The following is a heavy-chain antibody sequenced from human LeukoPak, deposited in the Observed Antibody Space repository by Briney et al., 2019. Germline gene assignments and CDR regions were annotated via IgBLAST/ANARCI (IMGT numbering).Heavy chain of an antibody. V-gene: IGHV3-30*04. CDR1: GFTFSSYV. CDR2: ISYDGSNG. CDR3: AKGYYGSGSYGWFDY. J-gene: IGHJ4*02. Sequence: GGSLRLSCAASGFTFSSYVMHWVRQAPGKGLEWVAIISYDGSNGYYADSVKGRFTISRDNSKNTLYLQMNSLRAEDTAVYSCAKGYYGSGSYGWFDYWGQGTLVTVSS. D-gene: IGHD3-10*01.